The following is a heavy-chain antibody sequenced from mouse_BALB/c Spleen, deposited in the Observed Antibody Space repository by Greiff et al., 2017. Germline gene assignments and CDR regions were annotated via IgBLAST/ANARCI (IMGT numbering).Heavy chain of an antibody. Sequence: EVQGVESGGGLVKPGGSLKLSCAASGFTFSDYYMYWVRQTPEKRLEWVATISDGGSYTYYPDSVKGRFTISRDNAKNNLYLQMSSLKSEDTAMYYCARAYYGSSYNAMDYWGQGTSVTVSS. CDR3: ARAYYGSSYNAMDY. V-gene: IGHV5-4*02. D-gene: IGHD1-1*01. J-gene: IGHJ4*01. CDR1: GFTFSDYY. CDR2: ISDGGSYT.